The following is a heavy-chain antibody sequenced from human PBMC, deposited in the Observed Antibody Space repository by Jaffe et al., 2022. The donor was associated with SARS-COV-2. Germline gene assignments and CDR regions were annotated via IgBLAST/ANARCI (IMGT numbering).Heavy chain of an antibody. V-gene: IGHV3-23*04. D-gene: IGHD2-15*01. CDR1: GFTFRNSA. J-gene: IGHJ4*02. Sequence: EVQLVESGGGLVQPGGSLRLSCAASGFTFRNSAMSWVRQAPGKGLEWVSAISGSGGSTYYADSVKGRFTISRDNSKSTLYLQMNSLRAEDTAVYYCANPGNIAVVVAATPVAYWGQGTLVTVSS. CDR2: ISGSGGST. CDR3: ANPGNIAVVVAATPVAY.